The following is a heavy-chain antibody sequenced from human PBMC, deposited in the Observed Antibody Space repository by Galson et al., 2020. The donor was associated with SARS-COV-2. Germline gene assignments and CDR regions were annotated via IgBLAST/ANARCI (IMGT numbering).Heavy chain of an antibody. CDR1: GFTFSDHA. CDR2: IFFDGSEK. Sequence: GESLKISCAASGFTFSDHAMHWVRQAPGKGLEWVAQIFFDGSEKYYGDSVRGRFTISRDSSKNTVYLQMNNLRAEDTAVYYCARDASRVTMRGMQDWCDPWGQGTLVTVSS. J-gene: IGHJ5*02. CDR3: ARDASRVTMRGMQDWCDP. V-gene: IGHV3-33*01. D-gene: IGHD3-22*01.